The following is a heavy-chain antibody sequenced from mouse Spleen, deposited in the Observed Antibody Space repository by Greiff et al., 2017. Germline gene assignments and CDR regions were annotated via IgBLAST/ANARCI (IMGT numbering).Heavy chain of an antibody. D-gene: IGHD2-3*01. J-gene: IGHJ2*01. V-gene: IGHV5-16*01. CDR1: GFTFSDYY. CDR2: INYDGSST. CDR3: AREGPIYDGYLDY. Sequence: EGKLVESEGGLVQPGSSMKLSCTASGFTFSDYYMAWVRQVPEKGLEWVANINYDGSSTYYLDSLKSRFIISRDNAKNILYLQMSSLKSEDTATYYCAREGPIYDGYLDYWGQGTTLTVSS.